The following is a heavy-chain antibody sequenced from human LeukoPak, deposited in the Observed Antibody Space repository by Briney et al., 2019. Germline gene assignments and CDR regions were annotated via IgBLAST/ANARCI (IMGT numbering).Heavy chain of an antibody. CDR3: ARTGGYSYGSRYYYMDV. J-gene: IGHJ6*03. CDR2: INPNSGGT. V-gene: IGHV1-2*02. Sequence: ASVKVSCKASGYTFTGYYMHWVRQASGQGLEWMGWINPNSGGTNYAQKFQGRVTMTRDTSISTAYMELSRLRSDDTAVYYCARTGGYSYGSRYYYMDVWGKGTTVTVSS. D-gene: IGHD5-18*01. CDR1: GYTFTGYY.